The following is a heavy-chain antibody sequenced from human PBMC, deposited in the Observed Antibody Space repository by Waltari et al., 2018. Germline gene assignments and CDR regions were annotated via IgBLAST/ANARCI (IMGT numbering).Heavy chain of an antibody. CDR2: INSDGSST. D-gene: IGHD3-22*01. CDR1: GFTFSSYW. Sequence: EVQLVESGGGLVQPGGSLRLSCAASGFTFSSYWMHWVRQAPGKGLVWVSRINSDGSSTSYADSVKGRFTISRDNAKNTLYLQMNSLRAEDTAVYYCARGSLYYYDSSGYIEYYYYGMDVWGQGTTVTVSS. J-gene: IGHJ6*02. CDR3: ARGSLYYYDSSGYIEYYYYGMDV. V-gene: IGHV3-74*01.